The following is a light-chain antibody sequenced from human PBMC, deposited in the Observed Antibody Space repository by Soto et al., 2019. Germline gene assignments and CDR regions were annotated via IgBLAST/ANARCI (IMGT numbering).Light chain of an antibody. J-gene: IGLJ2*01. CDR2: EGS. V-gene: IGLV2-23*01. Sequence: QSVLTQPASVSGSRGQSITISCTGTSSDVGSYNLVSWYQQHPGKAPKLMIYEGSKRPSGVSNRFSGSKSGNTASLTISGLQAEDEADYYCCSYAGSVVFGGGTKLTVL. CDR1: SSDVGSYNL. CDR3: CSYAGSVV.